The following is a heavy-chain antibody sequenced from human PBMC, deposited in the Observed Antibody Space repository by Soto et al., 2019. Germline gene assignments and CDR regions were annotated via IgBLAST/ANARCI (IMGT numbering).Heavy chain of an antibody. J-gene: IGHJ6*02. D-gene: IGHD1-26*01. Sequence: AGGSLRLSCAASGFPFSTSAMNWVRQAPGKGLEWVSIIRATSDAAYYAESVKGRFTSSRDNSKNTLYLQMNSLRAEDTAVYYCGKYSGSYPVYNGLNLWGQGTTVTVSS. V-gene: IGHV3-23*01. CDR1: GFPFSTSA. CDR3: GKYSGSYPVYNGLNL. CDR2: IRATSDAA.